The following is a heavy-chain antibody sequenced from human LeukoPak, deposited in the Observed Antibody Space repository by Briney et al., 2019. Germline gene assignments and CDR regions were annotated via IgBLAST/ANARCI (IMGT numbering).Heavy chain of an antibody. CDR2: ISHSGRT. CDR3: ARGGLYGLSFFDY. V-gene: IGHV4-34*01. Sequence: SETLSLTCAVYGGSVSGFYWSWTRQPPGKGLEWIGEISHSGRTNYNPSLKSRVTISVDTSKNQFSLQLSSVTAADTAVYYCARGGLYGLSFFDYWGQGTLVTVSS. J-gene: IGHJ4*02. D-gene: IGHD2-8*01. CDR1: GGSVSGFY.